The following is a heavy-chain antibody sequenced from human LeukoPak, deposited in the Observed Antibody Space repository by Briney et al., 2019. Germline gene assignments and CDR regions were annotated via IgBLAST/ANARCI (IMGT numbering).Heavy chain of an antibody. CDR1: GGSISSYY. D-gene: IGHD4-17*01. CDR3: ARHKTTATTVDY. Sequence: SETLSLTCTVSGGSISSYYWSWIRQPPGKGLEWIGYIYYSGSTNYNPSLKSRVTISVDTSKNQFSLKLSSVTAADTAVYYCARHKTTATTVDYWGQGTLVTVSS. CDR2: IYYSGST. V-gene: IGHV4-59*08. J-gene: IGHJ4*02.